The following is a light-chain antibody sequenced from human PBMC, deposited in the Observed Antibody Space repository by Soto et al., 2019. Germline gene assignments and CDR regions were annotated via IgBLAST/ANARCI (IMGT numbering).Light chain of an antibody. CDR2: GAS. V-gene: IGKV3-15*01. Sequence: EIVMTQSPATLSVAPGEGATLSCRASQSVSSNLAWYQQKPGQAPRLLIYGASTRATRIPARFSGSGSGTEFTLTISSLQSEDSALYYCQHYSSWPTFGPGTKVDIK. J-gene: IGKJ3*01. CDR1: QSVSSN. CDR3: QHYSSWPT.